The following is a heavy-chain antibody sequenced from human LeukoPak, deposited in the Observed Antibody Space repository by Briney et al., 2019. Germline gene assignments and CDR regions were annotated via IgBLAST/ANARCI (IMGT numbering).Heavy chain of an antibody. CDR2: INSDGSST. Sequence: GGSLRLSCAASGFTFSTYWMHWVRQAPGKGLVWVSRINSDGSSTRYADSVKGRFTISRDNAKSSVYLQMNSLRDEDTAVYYCVRDPDALDYWGQGTLVTVSS. J-gene: IGHJ4*02. V-gene: IGHV3-74*01. CDR1: GFTFSTYW. CDR3: VRDPDALDY.